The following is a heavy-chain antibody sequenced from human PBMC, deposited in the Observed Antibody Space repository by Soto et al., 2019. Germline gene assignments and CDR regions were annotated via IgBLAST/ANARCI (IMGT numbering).Heavy chain of an antibody. D-gene: IGHD3-10*01. CDR2: IDWDDDK. V-gene: IGHV2-70*01. CDR1: GFSLSTSGMC. CDR3: ARISYYGSGTFDRMDV. J-gene: IGHJ6*02. Sequence: ESGPTLVNPTQTLTLTCTFSGFSLSTSGMCVSWIRQPPGKAPEWLALIDWDDDKYYSTSLKTRLTISKDTSKNQVVLTMTNMDPVDTATYYCARISYYGSGTFDRMDVWGPGTTVTVSS.